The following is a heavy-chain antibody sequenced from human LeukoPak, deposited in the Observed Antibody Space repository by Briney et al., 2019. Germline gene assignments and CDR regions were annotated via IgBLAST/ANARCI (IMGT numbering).Heavy chain of an antibody. CDR1: GFTFSSYW. V-gene: IGHV3-74*01. D-gene: IGHD3-10*01. Sequence: HPGGSLRLSCAASGFTFSSYWMHWVRHAPGKGLVWVSRINSDGSSTSYADSVKGRFTIYRDNAKNTLYLQMNSLRAEDTAVYYCARSDGSGSYYFDYWGQGTLVTVSS. CDR2: INSDGSST. CDR3: ARSDGSGSYYFDY. J-gene: IGHJ4*02.